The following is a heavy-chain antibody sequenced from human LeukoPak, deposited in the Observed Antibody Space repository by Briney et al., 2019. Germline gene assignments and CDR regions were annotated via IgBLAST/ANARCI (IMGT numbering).Heavy chain of an antibody. J-gene: IGHJ6*02. CDR2: MNPNSGNT. V-gene: IGHV1-8*01. D-gene: IGHD3-10*01. CDR1: GYTFTSYD. CDR3: AREDYGSGSSHYGMDV. Sequence: GASVKVSCKASGYTFTSYDINWVRQATGQGLEWMGWMNPNSGNTGYAQKFQGRVTMTRNTSISTAYMELSSPRSEDTAVYYCAREDYGSGSSHYGMDVWGQGTTVTVSS.